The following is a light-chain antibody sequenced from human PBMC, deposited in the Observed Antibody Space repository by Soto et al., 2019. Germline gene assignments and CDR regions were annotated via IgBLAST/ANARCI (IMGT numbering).Light chain of an antibody. Sequence: DVQMTQSPSTLSASVGDRVTITCRASQSISSWLAWYQQKPGKAPKLLIYKASTLESGVPSNFSGSGSGTEFTLTISSLQPEDFATYYCQQYDHPPYTFGQGTKLEIK. CDR1: QSISSW. CDR3: QQYDHPPYT. J-gene: IGKJ2*01. CDR2: KAS. V-gene: IGKV1-5*03.